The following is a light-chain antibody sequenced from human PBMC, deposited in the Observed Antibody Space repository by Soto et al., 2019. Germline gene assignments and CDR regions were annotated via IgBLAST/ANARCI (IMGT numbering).Light chain of an antibody. Sequence: IRMTQSRSSLSASTGYRISITCRARQDIGGRLAWFQQKPGKAPQYLIQAAAILQSGVPSRFSGSGSGTEFILTINNLQPEDFASDFCQQVYSFPRTFGLGTKV. CDR2: AAA. J-gene: IGKJ1*01. V-gene: IGKV1-12*01. CDR3: QQVYSFPRT. CDR1: QDIGGR.